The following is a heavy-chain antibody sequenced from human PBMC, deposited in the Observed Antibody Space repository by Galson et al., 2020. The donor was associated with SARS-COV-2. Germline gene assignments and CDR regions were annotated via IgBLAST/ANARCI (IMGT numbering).Heavy chain of an antibody. D-gene: IGHD6-19*01. V-gene: IGHV3-23*01. CDR3: AKDQQVAGTWDS. J-gene: IGHJ4*02. CDR2: ISGSGGVT. Sequence: GESLKISCVASGFTFKTNAMSWVRQPPGQGLEWVSTISGSGGVTFYADSVRGRFSISRDSSKKTLFLQMTSLRDEDTATYYCAKDQQVAGTWDSWGQGTLVTVSS. CDR1: GFTFKTNA.